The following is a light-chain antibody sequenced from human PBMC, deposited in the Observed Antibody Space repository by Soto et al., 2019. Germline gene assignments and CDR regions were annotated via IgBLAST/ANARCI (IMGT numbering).Light chain of an antibody. CDR3: QQYYSYPLH. V-gene: IGKV1-8*01. CDR1: QGISSY. CDR2: AAS. J-gene: IGKJ3*01. Sequence: ALRMTQSPSSFSASTGDRVTITCRASQGISSYLAWYQQKPGKAPKLLIYAASTLQSGVPSRFSGSGSGTDFTLTISCLQSEDFATYYCQQYYSYPLHFGPGTKVDIK.